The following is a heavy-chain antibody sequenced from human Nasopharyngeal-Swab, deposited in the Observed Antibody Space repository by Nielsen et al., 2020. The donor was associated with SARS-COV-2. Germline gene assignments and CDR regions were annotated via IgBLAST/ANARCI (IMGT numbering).Heavy chain of an antibody. CDR2: MNPSTGDT. Sequence: ASVKVSCKASGYTSTSHDINWVRQAPGQGLEWMGWMNPSTGDTAYEGKFQGRVTMTRDTSINTAYMELSNLRSEDTAVYFCASVPSYGSGTDYKESWGQGTLVTVSS. CDR3: ASVPSYGSGTDYKES. D-gene: IGHD3-10*01. J-gene: IGHJ5*02. CDR1: GYTSTSHD. V-gene: IGHV1-8*01.